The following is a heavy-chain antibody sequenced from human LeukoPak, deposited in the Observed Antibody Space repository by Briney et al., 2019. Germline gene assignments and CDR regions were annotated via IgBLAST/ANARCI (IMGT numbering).Heavy chain of an antibody. CDR3: ASLLNGGVSHWFDP. V-gene: IGHV4-39*01. CDR1: GGSISSSNTY. D-gene: IGHD7-27*01. J-gene: IGHJ5*02. Sequence: KPSETLSLTCTVSGGSISSSNTYWGWLRQPPGKGLEWIATIYYSGSTYYNPSLKSRVTMSVDASKNQFSLKLSSVTAADTAVYYCASLLNGGVSHWFDPWGQGTLVTVSS. CDR2: IYYSGST.